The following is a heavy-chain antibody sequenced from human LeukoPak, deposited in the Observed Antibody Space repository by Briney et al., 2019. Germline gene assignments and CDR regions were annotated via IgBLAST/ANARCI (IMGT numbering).Heavy chain of an antibody. D-gene: IGHD4-17*01. V-gene: IGHV4-61*08. Sequence: SETLSLTCTVSGRPINSGDYYWSWIPQPPAKGLEWIGYIYYSGSTNYNPSLKSRVTISVDTSKNQFSLKLSSVTAADTAVYYCARFYYGAFPEGFDYWGQGTLVTVSS. CDR2: IYYSGST. CDR3: ARFYYGAFPEGFDY. CDR1: GRPINSGDYY. J-gene: IGHJ4*02.